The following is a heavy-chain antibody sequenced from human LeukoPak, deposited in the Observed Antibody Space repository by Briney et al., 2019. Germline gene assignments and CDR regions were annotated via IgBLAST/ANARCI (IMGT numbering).Heavy chain of an antibody. J-gene: IGHJ1*01. CDR2: ISGSGGST. V-gene: IGHV3-23*01. CDR1: GFTFSSYG. D-gene: IGHD3-10*01. CDR3: ARDSYYYGSGSYYSIEYFQH. Sequence: GGSLRLSCAASGFTFSSYGMSWVRQAPGKGLEWVSAISGSGGSTYYADSVKGRFTISRDNAKNSLYLQMNSLRAEDTAVYYCARDSYYYGSGSYYSIEYFQHWGQGTLVTVSS.